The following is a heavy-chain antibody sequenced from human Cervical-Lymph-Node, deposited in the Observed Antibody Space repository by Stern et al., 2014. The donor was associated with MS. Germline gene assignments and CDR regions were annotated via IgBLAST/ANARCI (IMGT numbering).Heavy chain of an antibody. D-gene: IGHD6-13*01. J-gene: IGHJ4*02. Sequence: VQLVESGGGVVQPGRSLRLSCAASGFSFSRYAMHWVRQAPGKGREGVALIWYDGSNPSYADSVTGRFTISRDNFKNTLYLQMNSLRAEDTAVYYCASAYSSSHYYFDYWGQGTLVTVSS. CDR3: ASAYSSSHYYFDY. V-gene: IGHV3-33*01. CDR2: IWYDGSNP. CDR1: GFSFSRYA.